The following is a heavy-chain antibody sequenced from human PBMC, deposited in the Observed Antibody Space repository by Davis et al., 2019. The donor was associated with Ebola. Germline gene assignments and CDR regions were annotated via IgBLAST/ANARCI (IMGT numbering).Heavy chain of an antibody. CDR2: IIPIIARE. J-gene: IGHJ4*02. V-gene: IGHV1-69*13. Sequence: VKVPCKASGGTFYSYGISWVRQAPGQGLEGVGGIIPIIARENYAQNFQGRVTISADESTNTAYMELRSLRSEDTAVYYCARGDIVTDQVEYFDYWGQGTLVTVSS. CDR3: ARGDIVTDQVEYFDY. D-gene: IGHD5-12*01. CDR1: GGTFYSYG.